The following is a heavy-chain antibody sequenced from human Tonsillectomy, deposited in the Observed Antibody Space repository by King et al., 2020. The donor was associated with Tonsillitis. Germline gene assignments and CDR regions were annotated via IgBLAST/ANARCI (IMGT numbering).Heavy chain of an antibody. CDR2: MYYSGST. D-gene: IGHD3-9*01. CDR3: ARHTSYFDWLLGPDNRYYYYYYMDV. Sequence: QLQESGPGLVKPSETLSLTCTVSGGSVSSSSYYWGWIRQPPGKGLEWIGSMYYSGSTYYNPSLKSRVTISVDTSKNQFSLKLCSVTAADTAVYSCARHTSYFDWLLGPDNRYYYYYYMDVWGKGTTATVSS. V-gene: IGHV4-39*01. CDR1: GGSVSSSSYY. J-gene: IGHJ6*03.